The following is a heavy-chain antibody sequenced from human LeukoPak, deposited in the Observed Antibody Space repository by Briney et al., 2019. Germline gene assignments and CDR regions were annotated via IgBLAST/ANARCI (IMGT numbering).Heavy chain of an antibody. J-gene: IGHJ4*02. CDR3: ARAVAARHYYFDY. V-gene: IGHV1-2*02. D-gene: IGHD6-6*01. Sequence: ASVKVSCKASGYTFTGYYMHWVRQAPGQGLEWMGWINPNSGGTNYAQKFQGRVTMTRDTSISTAYMELSRLRSDDTAVYYCARAVAARHYYFDYWGQGTLVTVSS. CDR1: GYTFTGYY. CDR2: INPNSGGT.